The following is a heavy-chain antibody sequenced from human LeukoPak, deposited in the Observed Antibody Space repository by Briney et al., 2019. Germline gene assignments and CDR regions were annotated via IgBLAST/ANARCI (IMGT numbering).Heavy chain of an antibody. CDR3: ATTSYYVSDY. D-gene: IGHD2-2*01. J-gene: IGHJ4*02. CDR2: ISYSERT. V-gene: IGHV4-39*01. CDR1: GGSMSRSTNY. Sequence: PSETLSLTCSVSGGSMSRSTNYWRWIRQPPGKGLEWIGCISYSERTYYNPSLKSRVTISEDTSKNQFSLKLSSVTAADTAVYYCATTSYYVSDYWGQGTLVSVSS.